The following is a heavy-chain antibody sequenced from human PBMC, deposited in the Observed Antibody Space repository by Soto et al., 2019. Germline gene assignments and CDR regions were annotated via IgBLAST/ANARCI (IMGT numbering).Heavy chain of an antibody. D-gene: IGHD6-19*01. CDR3: ARDPGAVAGTRYYYYGMDV. J-gene: IGHJ6*02. CDR1: GGTFSSYA. V-gene: IGHV1-69*13. CDR2: IIPIFGTA. Sequence: SVKVSCKASGGTFSSYAISWVRQAPGQGLEWMGGIIPIFGTANYAQKFQGRVTITADEATSTAYMELSSLRSEDTAVYYCARDPGAVAGTRYYYYGMDVWGQGTTVTVSS.